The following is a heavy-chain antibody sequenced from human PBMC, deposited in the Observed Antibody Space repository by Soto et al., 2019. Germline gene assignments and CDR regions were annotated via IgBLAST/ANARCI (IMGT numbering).Heavy chain of an antibody. J-gene: IGHJ5*02. D-gene: IGHD3-10*01. CDR3: ARLYGSGSYSPRNWFDP. V-gene: IGHV4-34*01. Sequence: SETLSLTCAVYGESFSGYYWSWIRQPPGKGLEWIGEINHSGSTNYNPSLKSRVTISVDTSKNQFSLKLSSVTAADTAVYYCARLYGSGSYSPRNWFDPWGQGTLVTVSS. CDR2: INHSGST. CDR1: GESFSGYY.